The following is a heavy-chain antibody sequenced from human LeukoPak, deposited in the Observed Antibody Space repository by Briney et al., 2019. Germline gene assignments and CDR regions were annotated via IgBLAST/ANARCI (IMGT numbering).Heavy chain of an antibody. V-gene: IGHV3-7*01. CDR3: ARGNYYYDSSGYYPLFN. Sequence: PGGSLRLSCAASKFTFSTYWMSWVRQAPGKGLEWVANIKQDGSEKYYVDSVKGRFTNSRDNAKNSLFLQMNSLRAEDTAVYYCARGNYYYDSSGYYPLFNWGQGTLVNVSS. CDR2: IKQDGSEK. J-gene: IGHJ4*02. CDR1: KFTFSTYW. D-gene: IGHD3-22*01.